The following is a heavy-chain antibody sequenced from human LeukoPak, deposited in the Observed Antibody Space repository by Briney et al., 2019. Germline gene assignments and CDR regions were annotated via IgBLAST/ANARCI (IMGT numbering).Heavy chain of an antibody. J-gene: IGHJ4*02. CDR1: GGSISSSSYY. D-gene: IGHD2-15*01. CDR3: ARLSGGSCCDY. V-gene: IGHV4-39*01. Sequence: PSETLSLTCTVSGGSISSSSYYWGWIRQPPGKGLEWIGSIYYSGSTYYNPSLKSRVTISVDTSKNQFSLKLSSVTAADTAVYYCARLSGGSCCDYWGQGTLVTVSS. CDR2: IYYSGST.